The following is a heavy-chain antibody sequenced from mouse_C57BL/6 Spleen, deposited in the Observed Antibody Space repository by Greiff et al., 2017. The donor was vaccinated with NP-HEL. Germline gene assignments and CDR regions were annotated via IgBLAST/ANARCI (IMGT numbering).Heavy chain of an antibody. D-gene: IGHD4-1*01. Sequence: DVQLVESGGGLVKPGGSLKLSCAASGFTFSSYAMSWVRQTPEKRLEWVATISDGGSYTYYPDNVKGRFTISRDNAKNNLYLQMSHLKSEDTAMYYCARGGTGTPYYFDYWGQGTTLTVSS. CDR1: GFTFSSYA. V-gene: IGHV5-4*01. J-gene: IGHJ2*01. CDR3: ARGGTGTPYYFDY. CDR2: ISDGGSYT.